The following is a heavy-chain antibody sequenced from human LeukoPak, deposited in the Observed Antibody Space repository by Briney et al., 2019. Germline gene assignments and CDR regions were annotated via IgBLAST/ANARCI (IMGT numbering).Heavy chain of an antibody. V-gene: IGHV4-38-2*01. CDR2: ISHSGST. J-gene: IGHJ4*02. CDR1: GYSISSGYY. Sequence: PSETLSLTCAVSGYSISSGYYWGWIRQPPGKGLEWIGSISHSGSTYYNPSLKSRVTISVDTSKNQFSLKLSSVTAADTAVYYCARGGYCSGGSCYLGFDYWGQGTLVTVSS. CDR3: ARGGYCSGGSCYLGFDY. D-gene: IGHD2-15*01.